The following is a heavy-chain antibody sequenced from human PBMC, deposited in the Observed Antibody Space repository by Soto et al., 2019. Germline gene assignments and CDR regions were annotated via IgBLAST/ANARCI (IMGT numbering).Heavy chain of an antibody. J-gene: IGHJ4*02. V-gene: IGHV3-23*01. CDR2: ISGSGGST. CDR1: GFTFSSYA. CDR3: AKTPGYDFWSGYHDRYFDY. D-gene: IGHD3-3*01. Sequence: EVQLLESGGGLVQPGGSLRLSCAASGFTFSSYAMSWVRQAPGKGLEWVSAISGSGGSTYYADSVKGRFTISRDNSKNTLYLQMNSLRAEDTAVYYCAKTPGYDFWSGYHDRYFDYWGQGTLVTVSS.